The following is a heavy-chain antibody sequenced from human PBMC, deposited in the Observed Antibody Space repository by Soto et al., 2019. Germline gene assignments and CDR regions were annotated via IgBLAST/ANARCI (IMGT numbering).Heavy chain of an antibody. V-gene: IGHV1-69*01. Sequence: QVQLVQSGAEVKKPGSSVKVSCKASGGTFSSYAISWVRQAPGQGLEWMGGIIPIFGTANYAQKIQGRVTIPADESTSTAYMEVSNLRSENTAVYYCAREDSSGYYYTPDYWGQGTLVTVSS. J-gene: IGHJ4*02. CDR2: IIPIFGTA. CDR1: GGTFSSYA. CDR3: AREDSSGYYYTPDY. D-gene: IGHD3-22*01.